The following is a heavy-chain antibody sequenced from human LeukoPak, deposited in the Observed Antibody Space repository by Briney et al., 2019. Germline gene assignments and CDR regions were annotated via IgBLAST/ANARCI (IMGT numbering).Heavy chain of an antibody. CDR1: GFTFSSYA. CDR3: ARDWFTGGSYSGGTFDY. V-gene: IGHV3-30*01. J-gene: IGHJ4*02. Sequence: GGSLRLSCAASGFTFSSYAMHWVRQAPGKGLEWVAVISYDGSNKYYADSVKGRFTISRDNSKNTLYLQMNSLRAEDTAVYYCARDWFTGGSYSGGTFDYWGQGTLVTVSS. D-gene: IGHD1-26*01. CDR2: ISYDGSNK.